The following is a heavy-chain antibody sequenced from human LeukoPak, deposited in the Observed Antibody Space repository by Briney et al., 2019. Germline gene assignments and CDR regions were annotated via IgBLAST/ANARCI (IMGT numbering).Heavy chain of an antibody. Sequence: SETLSLTCSVSGGSIRSYYWSWIRQPPGKGLEWIGEINHSGSTNYNPSLKSRVTISVDTSKNQFSLKLSSVTAADTAVYYCARDIVGATEHYWGQGTLVTVSS. CDR3: ARDIVGATEHY. V-gene: IGHV4-34*01. CDR1: GGSIRSYY. CDR2: INHSGST. J-gene: IGHJ4*02. D-gene: IGHD1-26*01.